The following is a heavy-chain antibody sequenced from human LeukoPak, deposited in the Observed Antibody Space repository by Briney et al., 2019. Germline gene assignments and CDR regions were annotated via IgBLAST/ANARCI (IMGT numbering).Heavy chain of an antibody. CDR1: GFTFSSYW. J-gene: IGHJ6*03. CDR3: ARILQGSGSYYHYYYYMDV. V-gene: IGHV3-7*01. CDR2: IKQDGSEK. Sequence: GGSLRLSCAASGFTFSSYWMSWVRQAPGKGLEWVANIKQDGSEKYYVDSVKGRFTISRDNAKNSLYLQMNSLRAEDTAVYYCARILQGSGSYYHYYYYMDVWGKGTTVTISS. D-gene: IGHD3-10*02.